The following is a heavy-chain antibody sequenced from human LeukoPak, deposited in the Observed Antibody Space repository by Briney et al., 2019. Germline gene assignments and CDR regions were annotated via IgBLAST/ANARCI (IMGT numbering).Heavy chain of an antibody. V-gene: IGHV4-59*01. CDR3: ARLPYGSGSYYNDY. CDR1: GGSISSYY. J-gene: IGHJ4*02. D-gene: IGHD3-10*01. CDR2: IYYSGST. Sequence: SETLSLTCTVSGGSISSYYWSWIRQPPGKGLEWIGYIYYSGSTNYNPSLKSRVTISVDTSKNQFSLKLSSVTAADTAVYYCARLPYGSGSYYNDYWGQGTLVTVSS.